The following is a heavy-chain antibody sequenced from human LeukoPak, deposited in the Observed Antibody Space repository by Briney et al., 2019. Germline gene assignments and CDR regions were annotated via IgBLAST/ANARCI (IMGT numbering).Heavy chain of an antibody. CDR3: ARDRKQQLDVYYYYGMDV. D-gene: IGHD6-13*01. J-gene: IGHJ6*02. Sequence: ASVKVSCKASGYTFTSYGISWVRQAPGQGLEWMGWISAYNGNTNYAQKPQGRVTMTTDTSTSTAYMELRSLRSDGTAVYYCARDRKQQLDVYYYYGMDVWGQGTTVTVSS. CDR2: ISAYNGNT. V-gene: IGHV1-18*01. CDR1: GYTFTSYG.